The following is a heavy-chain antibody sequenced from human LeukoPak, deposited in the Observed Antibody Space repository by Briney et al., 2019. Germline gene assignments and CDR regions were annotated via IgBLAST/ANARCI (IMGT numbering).Heavy chain of an antibody. V-gene: IGHV5-51*01. CDR2: IYPGDSDI. D-gene: IGHD2-2*01. CDR3: ARLGCSSTSCYRPSNHMDV. J-gene: IGHJ6*03. CDR1: GYSFASYW. Sequence: GESLKISCNGAGYSFASYWIGWVRQMPGKGLEWMGIIYPGDSDIRYRPSFQGQVTISADKSINTAYLQWSSLKASDTAMYYCARLGCSSTSCYRPSNHMDVWGKGTTVTVSS.